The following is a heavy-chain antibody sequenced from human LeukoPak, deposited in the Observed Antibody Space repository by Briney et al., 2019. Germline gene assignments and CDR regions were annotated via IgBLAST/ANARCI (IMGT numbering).Heavy chain of an antibody. CDR2: VYHTGNT. V-gene: IGHV4-59*01. CDR3: ARGSYCSGGSCMFDY. D-gene: IGHD2-15*01. CDR1: GGSISSYY. Sequence: SETLSLTCTVSGGSISSYYWSWIRQPPGKGLEWIGHVYHTGNTNYNPSLKSRVTISADTSKNELSLKLSSVTAADTAVYYCARGSYCSGGSCMFDYWGQGTLVTVSS. J-gene: IGHJ4*02.